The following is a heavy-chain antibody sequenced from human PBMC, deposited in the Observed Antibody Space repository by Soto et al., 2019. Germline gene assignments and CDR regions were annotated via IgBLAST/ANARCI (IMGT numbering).Heavy chain of an antibody. J-gene: IGHJ5*02. Sequence: QVQLQQWGAGLLKPSETLSLTCAVYGGSFSGYYWSWIRQPPGKGLEWIGEINHSGSTNYNPSLKSRVTISVDTSKNQFSLKRSSVTAADTAVYYCARGHTGGDSGGKRRWFDPWGQGTLVTVSS. D-gene: IGHD2-15*01. CDR1: GGSFSGYY. CDR3: ARGHTGGDSGGKRRWFDP. V-gene: IGHV4-34*01. CDR2: INHSGST.